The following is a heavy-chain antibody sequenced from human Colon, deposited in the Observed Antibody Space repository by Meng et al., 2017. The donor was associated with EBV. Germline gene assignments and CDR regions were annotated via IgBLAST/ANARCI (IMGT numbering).Heavy chain of an antibody. CDR1: SCSVSSSRYF. D-gene: IGHD3-10*01. V-gene: IGHV4-39*01. CDR3: ARHELQGMTITSFGN. CDR2: VYYSEST. J-gene: IGHJ4*02. Sequence: QMAEARRATGAPLQMLASTCSFSSCSVSSSRYFCCWSCPRPGKVLEWIGSVYYSESTDYNPSIKSRVTISVVMSKKQFSMKLSSVTAADTAVYDCARHELQGMTITSFGNWGQGTLVTVSS.